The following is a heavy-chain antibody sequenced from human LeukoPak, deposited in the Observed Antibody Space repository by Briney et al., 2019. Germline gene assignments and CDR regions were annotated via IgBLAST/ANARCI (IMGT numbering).Heavy chain of an antibody. CDR2: TNTHGTSA. V-gene: IGHV3-74*01. Sequence: AGGSLRLSCAASGFTFNNYWMHWVRQAPGKGLVWVARTNTHGTSANYADSVKGRFIISRDNANNTLYLQMNGLRDEDTGVYYALAGYYYYMDVWGKGTTVTVSS. CDR3: LAGYYYYMDV. D-gene: IGHD6-13*01. CDR1: GFTFNNYW. J-gene: IGHJ6*03.